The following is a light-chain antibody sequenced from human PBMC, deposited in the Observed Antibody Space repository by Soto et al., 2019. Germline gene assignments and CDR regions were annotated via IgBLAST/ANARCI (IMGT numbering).Light chain of an antibody. CDR1: SGDIGSYNR. CDR2: EVS. CDR3: SSYTRSSTSYV. V-gene: IGLV2-14*01. Sequence: QSVLTQPASVSGSPGQSITISCTGTSGDIGSYNRVSWYQQHPGKAPKLIIYEVSNRPSRVSNRFSGSKSGNTASLTISGLQAEDEADYYCSSYTRSSTSYVFGTGTKLTVL. J-gene: IGLJ1*01.